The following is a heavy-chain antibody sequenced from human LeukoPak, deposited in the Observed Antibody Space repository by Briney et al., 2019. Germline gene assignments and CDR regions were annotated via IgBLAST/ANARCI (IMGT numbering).Heavy chain of an antibody. Sequence: SSETLSLTCTVSGGSISGYYWSWIRQPPGKGLEWIGYIYYSGSTNFNPSLKSRVTISVDTSKNQFSLKLSAVTAADTAVYYCARENYFDYWGQGTLVTVSS. V-gene: IGHV4-59*01. CDR3: ARENYFDY. CDR1: GGSISGYY. CDR2: IYYSGST. J-gene: IGHJ4*02.